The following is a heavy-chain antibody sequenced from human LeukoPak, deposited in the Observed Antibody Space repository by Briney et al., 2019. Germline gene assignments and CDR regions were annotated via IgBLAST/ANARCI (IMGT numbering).Heavy chain of an antibody. CDR3: ARFSSGCSTASCYLTY. V-gene: IGHV4-59*11. CDR1: GGSLSSHF. J-gene: IGHJ4*02. Sequence: SETPSLTCTVSGGSLSSHFWSWIRQPPGKGLELIGHIYYTGTTYYNPSLNSRVTISLDTSRNQFSLRLTSVTAADTAVYYCARFSSGCSTASCYLTYWGQGTLVTVSS. D-gene: IGHD2-2*01. CDR2: IYYTGTT.